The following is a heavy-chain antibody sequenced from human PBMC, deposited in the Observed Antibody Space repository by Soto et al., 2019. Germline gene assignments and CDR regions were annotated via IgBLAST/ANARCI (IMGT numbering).Heavy chain of an antibody. J-gene: IGHJ6*02. CDR2: ISYSGST. V-gene: IGHV4-30-4*01. Sequence: SETLSLTCTVSGGSISSGDYYWSWIRQPPGKGLEWIGYISYSGSTYYNPSLKSRVTISVDTSNNQFSLKLSTVTVADTAVYSSDRDAWTVVWRILISGGMDDWGQGTTVTVSS. CDR1: GGSISSGDYY. CDR3: DRDAWTVVWRILISGGMDD. D-gene: IGHD3-10*01.